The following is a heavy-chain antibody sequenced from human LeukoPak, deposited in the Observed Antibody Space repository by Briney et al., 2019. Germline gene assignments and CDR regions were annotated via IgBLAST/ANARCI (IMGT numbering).Heavy chain of an antibody. D-gene: IGHD6-13*01. V-gene: IGHV3-23*01. Sequence: GGSLRLSCSASGFTFWNFAMNWVRQAPGKGLEWVSTIRSSDGNTYYADSVKGRFTISRDNSMNTLFLQMNSLRPGDTAVYFCAKALSDAWYPHWEDNDYWGQGTLVTVSS. CDR3: AKALSDAWYPHWEDNDY. CDR1: GFTFWNFA. CDR2: IRSSDGNT. J-gene: IGHJ4*02.